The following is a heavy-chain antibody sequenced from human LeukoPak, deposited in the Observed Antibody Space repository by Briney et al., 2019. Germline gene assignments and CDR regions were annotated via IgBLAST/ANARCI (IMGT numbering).Heavy chain of an antibody. V-gene: IGHV3-11*01. CDR1: GFTFSDSY. J-gene: IGHJ4*02. Sequence: GGSLRPSCEASGFTFSDSYMSWIRQAPGKGLEWVSCISGTGSTTYADSVKGRFTVSRDNAKKSLYLQMNSLRAEDTAVYYCARGVRGSNFDYWGQGTLVTVSS. CDR3: ARGVRGSNFDY. CDR2: ISGTGSTT. D-gene: IGHD3-16*02.